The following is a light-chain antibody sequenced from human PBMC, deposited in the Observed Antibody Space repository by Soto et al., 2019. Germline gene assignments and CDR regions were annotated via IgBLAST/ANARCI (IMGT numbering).Light chain of an antibody. Sequence: EIVVTQSPVTLSVSLGERATLSCRASQSVNTSVAWYQQKRGQAPSLLIYAASTRAAGVPNRFTGSGSGTDFTLTISGLQSEDFALDYCQQYQTWWACGQGT. CDR2: AAS. J-gene: IGKJ1*01. V-gene: IGKV3-15*01. CDR3: QQYQTWWA. CDR1: QSVNTS.